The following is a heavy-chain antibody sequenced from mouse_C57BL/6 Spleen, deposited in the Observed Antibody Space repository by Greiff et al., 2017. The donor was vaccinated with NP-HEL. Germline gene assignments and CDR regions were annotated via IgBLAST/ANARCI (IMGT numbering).Heavy chain of an antibody. CDR1: GYAFSSSW. Sequence: QVHVKQSGPELVKPGASVKISCKASGYAFSSSWMNWVKQRPGKGLEWIGRIYPGDGDTNYNGKFKGKATLTADKSSSTAYMQLSSLTSEDSAVYFCARGITTVVEGFDVWGTGTTVTVSS. CDR3: ARGITTVVEGFDV. CDR2: IYPGDGDT. V-gene: IGHV1-82*01. J-gene: IGHJ1*03. D-gene: IGHD1-1*01.